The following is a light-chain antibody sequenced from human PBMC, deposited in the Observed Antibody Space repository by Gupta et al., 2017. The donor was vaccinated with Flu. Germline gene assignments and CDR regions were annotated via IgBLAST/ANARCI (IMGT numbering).Light chain of an antibody. Sequence: DIVMTQSPDSLAVSLGERATINCKSSQTLLYSSNNQNYLAWYLQKPGQPPRLLIYWASTRESGVPDRFSGSGSGADFSLTINDLQAEDVAVYYCQQDYHTPTFGGGTKVEIK. CDR3: QQDYHTPT. J-gene: IGKJ4*01. V-gene: IGKV4-1*01. CDR1: QTLLYSSNNQNY. CDR2: WAS.